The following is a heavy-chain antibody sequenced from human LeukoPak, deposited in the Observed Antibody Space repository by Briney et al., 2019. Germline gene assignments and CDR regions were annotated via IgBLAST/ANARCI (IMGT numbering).Heavy chain of an antibody. D-gene: IGHD2/OR15-2a*01. CDR2: IFYDVSKT. V-gene: IGHV3-33*01. CDR3: ARDFSYFSLDV. Sequence: GGSRRLSCAPSGFTFTSYGFYWVRQAPGQGLEWVSLIFYDVSKTNYADSVKGRFTISRDNSKHTVYLQMNSLRGEDTAVYDCARDFSYFSLDVRGQGTTVTVSS. CDR1: GFTFTSYG. J-gene: IGHJ6*02.